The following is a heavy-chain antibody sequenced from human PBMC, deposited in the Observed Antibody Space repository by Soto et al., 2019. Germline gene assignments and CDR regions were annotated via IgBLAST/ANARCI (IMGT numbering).Heavy chain of an antibody. CDR1: GYTFTSYA. J-gene: IGHJ4*02. V-gene: IGHV1-3*01. Sequence: ASVKVSCKASGYTFTSYAMQWVRQAPGQRLEWMGWINAGNGNTKYSQKFQGGVTITRDTSASTAYMELSSLRSEDTAVYYCARGGLGCTNGVCWNFDYWGQGTLVTVSS. D-gene: IGHD2-8*01. CDR3: ARGGLGCTNGVCWNFDY. CDR2: INAGNGNT.